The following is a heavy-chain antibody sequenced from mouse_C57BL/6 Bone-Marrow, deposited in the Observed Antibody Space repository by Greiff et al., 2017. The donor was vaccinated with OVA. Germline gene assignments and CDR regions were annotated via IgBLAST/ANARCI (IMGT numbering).Heavy chain of an antibody. V-gene: IGHV5-6*02. Sequence: DVHLVESGGDLVKPGGSLKLSCAASGFTFSSYGMSWVRQTPDKRLEWVATISSGGSYTYYPDSVKGRFTISRDNAKNTLYLQMSSLKSEDTAMYYCARRWLLLWGQGTLVTVSA. CDR1: GFTFSSYG. D-gene: IGHD2-3*01. J-gene: IGHJ3*01. CDR2: ISSGGSYT. CDR3: ARRWLLL.